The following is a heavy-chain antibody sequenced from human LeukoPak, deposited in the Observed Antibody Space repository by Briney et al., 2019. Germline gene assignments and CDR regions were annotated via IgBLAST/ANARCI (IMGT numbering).Heavy chain of an antibody. J-gene: IGHJ6*03. CDR1: GGSISSSSYY. CDR3: ARDVCAAGRHYYYYYYMDV. CDR2: IYYSGST. D-gene: IGHD6-13*01. Sequence: SETLSLTCTVSGGSISSSSYYWGWIRQPPGKGLVRIGSIYYSGSTYYNPSLKSRVTISVDTSKNQFSLKLSSVTAADTAVYYCARDVCAAGRHYYYYYYMDVWGKGTTVTVSS. V-gene: IGHV4-39*07.